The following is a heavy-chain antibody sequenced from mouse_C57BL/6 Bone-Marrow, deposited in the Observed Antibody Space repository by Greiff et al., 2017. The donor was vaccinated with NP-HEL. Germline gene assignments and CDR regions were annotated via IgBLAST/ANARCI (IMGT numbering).Heavy chain of an antibody. Sequence: VQLQQSGAELVRPGTSVKVSCKASGYAFTNYLIEWVKQRPGQGLEWIGVINPGSGGTNYNEKFKGKATLTADKSSSTAYMQLSSLTSEDSAVYVCARSGGNYVRFDYWGQGTTLTVSS. CDR3: ARSGGNYVRFDY. CDR1: GYAFTNYL. V-gene: IGHV1-54*01. J-gene: IGHJ2*01. D-gene: IGHD2-1*01. CDR2: INPGSGGT.